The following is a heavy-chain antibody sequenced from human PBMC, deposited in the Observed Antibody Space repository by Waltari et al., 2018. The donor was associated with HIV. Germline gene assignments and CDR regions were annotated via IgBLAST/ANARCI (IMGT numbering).Heavy chain of an antibody. D-gene: IGHD3-22*01. CDR1: GFTFSNSA. J-gene: IGHJ5*02. CDR3: GRDHDSNGYYHDYNWFGP. Sequence: EVQLVESGGGLVQPGGSLRLSCAASGFTFSNSAMTWVRQAPGKGLEWVSLISDDGSATHYADSVKGRFTISRDDSANTVYLQMNGLRAEDTAVYYCGRDHDSNGYYHDYNWFGPWGQGILVTVSS. CDR2: ISDDGSAT. V-gene: IGHV3-23*04.